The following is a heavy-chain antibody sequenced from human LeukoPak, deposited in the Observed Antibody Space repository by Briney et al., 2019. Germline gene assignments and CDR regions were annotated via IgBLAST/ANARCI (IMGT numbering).Heavy chain of an antibody. J-gene: IGHJ4*02. CDR2: ISSSGTT. V-gene: IGHV4-59*01. CDR1: GGSISGYY. D-gene: IGHD4-17*01. Sequence: SETLSLTCTVSGGSISGYYWSWIRQPPGKGLEWIGQISSSGTTTYDPSLKRRVTISLDTSKNQFSLKLTSVTAADTAVYYCVKYGVHYACDSWGQGTLVTVSS. CDR3: VKYGVHYACDS.